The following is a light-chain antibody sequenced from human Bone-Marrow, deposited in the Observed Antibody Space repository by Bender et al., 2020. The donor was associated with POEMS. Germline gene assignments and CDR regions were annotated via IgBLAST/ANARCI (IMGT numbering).Light chain of an antibody. CDR2: GNS. Sequence: QSVLTQPPSVSGAPGQRVTISCTGSSSNIGAHFDVHWYQQVPGTAPKLLIYGNSNRPSEVPDRFSGSRSGTSTSLAISGLQSEDEADYYCAVWDDSLNGWVFGGGTKLTVL. V-gene: IGLV1-40*01. J-gene: IGLJ3*02. CDR3: AVWDDSLNGWV. CDR1: SSNIGAHFD.